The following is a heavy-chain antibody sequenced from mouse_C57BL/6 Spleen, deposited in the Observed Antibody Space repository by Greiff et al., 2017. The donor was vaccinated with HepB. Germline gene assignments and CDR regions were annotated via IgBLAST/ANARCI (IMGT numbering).Heavy chain of an antibody. CDR1: GFNIKDDY. CDR2: IDPENGDT. D-gene: IGHD1-1*01. Sequence: EVQLQESGAELVRPGASVKLSCTASGFNIKDDYMHWVKQRPEQGLEWIGWIDPENGDTEYASKFQGKATITADTSSNTAYLQLSSLTSEDTAVYYCTVYGSSYGGFAYWGQGTLVTVSA. V-gene: IGHV14-4*01. CDR3: TVYGSSYGGFAY. J-gene: IGHJ3*01.